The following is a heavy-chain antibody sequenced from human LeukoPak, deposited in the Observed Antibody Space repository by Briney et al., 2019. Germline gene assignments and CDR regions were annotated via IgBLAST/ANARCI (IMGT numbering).Heavy chain of an antibody. D-gene: IGHD5-24*01. CDR1: GYSFTSYW. CDR2: IDPSDSYT. J-gene: IGHJ6*02. CDR3: ASHRGWLQLSYYYYYGMDV. V-gene: IGHV5-10-1*01. Sequence: GESLRISCKGSGYSFTSYWISWVRQIPGKGLEWMGRIDPSDSYTNYSPSFQGHVTISADKSISTAYLQWSSLKASDTAMYYCASHRGWLQLSYYYYYGMDVWGQGTTVTVSS.